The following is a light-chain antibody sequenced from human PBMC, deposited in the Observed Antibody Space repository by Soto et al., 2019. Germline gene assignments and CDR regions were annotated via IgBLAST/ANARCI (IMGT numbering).Light chain of an antibody. CDR3: QQYGSSPAT. CDR1: QSVSSSY. V-gene: IGKV3-20*01. CDR2: GAS. Sequence: EIVLTQSPGTLSLSPGERATHSCRASQSVSSSYLAWYQQKPGQAPRVLIYGASSRATGIPDRFSGSGSGTDFTLTISRLEPEDFAVYYCQQYGSSPATFGQGTKVEIK. J-gene: IGKJ1*01.